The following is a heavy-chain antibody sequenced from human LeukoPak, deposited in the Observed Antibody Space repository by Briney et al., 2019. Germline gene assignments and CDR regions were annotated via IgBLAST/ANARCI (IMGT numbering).Heavy chain of an antibody. Sequence: PSETLSLTCTVSGGSISSYYWSWIRQPPGKGLEWIGYIYYSGSTNYNPSLKSRVTISVDTSKNQFSLKLSSVTAADTAVYYCARSSGIGYSYGNYFDYWGQGTLVTVSS. V-gene: IGHV4-59*01. CDR3: ARSSGIGYSYGNYFDY. CDR2: IYYSGST. J-gene: IGHJ4*02. CDR1: GGSISSYY. D-gene: IGHD5-18*01.